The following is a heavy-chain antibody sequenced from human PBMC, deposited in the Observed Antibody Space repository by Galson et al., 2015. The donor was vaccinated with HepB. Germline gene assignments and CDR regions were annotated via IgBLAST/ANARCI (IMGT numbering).Heavy chain of an antibody. D-gene: IGHD4-17*01. CDR2: ISAYNGNT. CDR3: ARLPRGEDGDYELFDY. J-gene: IGHJ4*02. Sequence: SVKVSCKASGYTFTSYGISWVRQAPGQGLEWMGWISAYNGNTNYAQKLQGRVTMTTDTSTSTAYMELRSLRSDDTAVYYCARLPRGEDGDYELFDYWGQGTLVTVSS. CDR1: GYTFTSYG. V-gene: IGHV1-18*01.